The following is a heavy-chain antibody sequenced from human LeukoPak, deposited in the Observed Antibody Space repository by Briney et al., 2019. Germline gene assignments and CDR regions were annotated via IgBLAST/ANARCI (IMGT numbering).Heavy chain of an antibody. D-gene: IGHD3-10*01. J-gene: IGHJ6*02. CDR2: IFYSGST. Sequence: SETLSLTCTVSNGSISSNKYHWGWAWIRQPPGKGLEYIGTIFYSGSTYSNPSLKGRVTLSVDTSKDQFSLKLSSVTAADTAVYYCARVIDERGAAYYYYGMDVWGQGTTVTVSS. CDR1: NGSISSNKYH. V-gene: IGHV4-39*07. CDR3: ARVIDERGAAYYYYGMDV.